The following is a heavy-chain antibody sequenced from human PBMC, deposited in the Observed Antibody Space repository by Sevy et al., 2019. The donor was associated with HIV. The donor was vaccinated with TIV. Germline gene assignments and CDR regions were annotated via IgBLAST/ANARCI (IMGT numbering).Heavy chain of an antibody. CDR3: ASETGADAFDL. CDR1: AFTFSSYD. J-gene: IGHJ3*01. Sequence: GGSLRLSCAATAFTFSSYDMHWVRQVAGKGLEWVSSIGLSGDTYFAGSVKGRFTISRDNVKNYLYLQMSSLTAGDTGVYYCASETGADAFDLWGQGTFVTVSS. CDR2: IGLSGDT. V-gene: IGHV3-13*01.